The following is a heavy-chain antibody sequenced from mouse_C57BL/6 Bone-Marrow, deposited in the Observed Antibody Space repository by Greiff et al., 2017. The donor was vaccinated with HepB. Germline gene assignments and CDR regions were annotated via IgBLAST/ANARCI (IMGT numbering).Heavy chain of an antibody. V-gene: IGHV5-6*02. D-gene: IGHD1-1*01. J-gene: IGHJ4*01. CDR3: ARRGYGSSYYYAMDY. CDR2: ISSGGSYT. CDR1: GFTFSSYG. Sequence: DVKLVESGGDLVKPGGSLKLSCAASGFTFSSYGMSWVRQTPDKRLEWVATISSGGSYTYYPDSVKGRFTISRDNAKNTLYLQMSSLKSEDTAMYYCARRGYGSSYYYAMDYWGQGTSVTVSS.